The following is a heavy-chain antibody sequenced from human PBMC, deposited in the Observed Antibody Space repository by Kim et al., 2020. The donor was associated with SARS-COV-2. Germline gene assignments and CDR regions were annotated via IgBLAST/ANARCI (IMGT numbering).Heavy chain of an antibody. Sequence: YSADSVKGRFTISRDNAKNSLYLQMNSLRAEDTAVYYCARDLTRGRPFDYWGQGTLVTVSS. D-gene: IGHD1-1*01. J-gene: IGHJ4*02. CDR3: ARDLTRGRPFDY. V-gene: IGHV3-21*01.